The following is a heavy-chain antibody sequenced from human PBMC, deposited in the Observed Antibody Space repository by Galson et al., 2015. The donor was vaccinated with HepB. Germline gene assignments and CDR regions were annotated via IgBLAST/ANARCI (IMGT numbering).Heavy chain of an antibody. D-gene: IGHD2-8*01. CDR2: IIPIFGTA. V-gene: IGHV1-69*06. CDR1: GGTFSSYA. Sequence: SVKVSCKASGGTFSSYAISWVRQAPGQGLEWMGGIIPIFGTANYAQKFQGRVTITADKSTSTAYMELSSLRSEDTAVYYCARGQWFVSPEVVHTKNTFDYWGQGTLVTVSS. CDR3: ARGQWFVSPEVVHTKNTFDY. J-gene: IGHJ4*02.